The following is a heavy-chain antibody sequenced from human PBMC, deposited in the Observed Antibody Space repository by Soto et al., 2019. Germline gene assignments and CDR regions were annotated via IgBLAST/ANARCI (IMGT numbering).Heavy chain of an antibody. CDR2: ISAYNGNT. CDR3: ARDYEDIVVVTAIRSEFDY. Sequence: QVQLVQSGAEVKKPGAAVKVSCKDSVYTFTSYGISWVRQAPGQGLEWMGWISAYNGNTNYAQKLQGRVTMTTDTSTSTAYMELRSLRSDDTAVYYCARDYEDIVVVTAIRSEFDYWGQGTLVTVSS. CDR1: VYTFTSYG. V-gene: IGHV1-18*01. D-gene: IGHD2-21*02. J-gene: IGHJ4*02.